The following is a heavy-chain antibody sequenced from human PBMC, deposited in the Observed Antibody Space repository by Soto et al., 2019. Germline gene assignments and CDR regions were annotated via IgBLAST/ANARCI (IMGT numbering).Heavy chain of an antibody. CDR3: AREGYYGSGSADY. J-gene: IGHJ4*02. CDR1: GYTFNRSG. V-gene: IGHV1-18*01. D-gene: IGHD3-10*01. Sequence: QVQLVQSGAEVKKPGASVKVSCKASGYTFNRSGISWVRQAPGQGLEWMGWISDYNGNTNYAQKFQGRVTMTTDTSTSTDYMDLRRLRYDDTAVYYCAREGYYGSGSADYWGQGTLVTVSS. CDR2: ISDYNGNT.